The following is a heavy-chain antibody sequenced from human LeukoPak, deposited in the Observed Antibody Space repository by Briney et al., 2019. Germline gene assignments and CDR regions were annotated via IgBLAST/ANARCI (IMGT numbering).Heavy chain of an antibody. J-gene: IGHJ4*02. CDR2: IKPDGSEK. Sequence: PGGSLRLSCGDSGFTFSTYWMSWVRQVPGKGLEWVASIKPDGSEKYYVDSVKGRFTISRDNAKNSLYLQLNSLRAEDTALFYCARDRGGSDWYEFESWGQGTLVSVSS. CDR1: GFTFSTYW. D-gene: IGHD6-19*01. CDR3: ARDRGGSDWYEFES. V-gene: IGHV3-7*01.